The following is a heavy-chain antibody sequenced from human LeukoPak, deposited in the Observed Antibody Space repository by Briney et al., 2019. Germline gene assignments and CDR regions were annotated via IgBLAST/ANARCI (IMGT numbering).Heavy chain of an antibody. V-gene: IGHV4-30-2*01. CDR1: GYAITSGGFS. CDR3: ARSRQASGLFNS. CDR2: IYDRGPA. D-gene: IGHD3-10*01. J-gene: IGHJ5*01. Sequence: SETLPLTCTVSGYAITSGGFSWNWIRQPPGKGLEWIGCIYDRGPAYYNPSLKSRFTISVDRPKNQFFLNVTSLTAADTAVYYCARSRQASGLFNSWGQGTLVVVSS.